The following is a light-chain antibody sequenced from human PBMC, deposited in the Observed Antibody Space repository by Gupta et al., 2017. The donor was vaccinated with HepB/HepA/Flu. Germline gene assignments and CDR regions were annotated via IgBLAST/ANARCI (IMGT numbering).Light chain of an antibody. CDR1: SSDVGGFTY. Sequence: QSALTQPRSVSGSPGQSVAISCTDTSSDVGGFTYVSWYQHHPGKAPKLLIYDVTNRPSGVPDRFSGSKSGITASLTISGLQAEDEADYYCCSYATINTDFVFGGGTKVTVL. V-gene: IGLV2-11*01. CDR3: CSYATINTDFV. CDR2: DVT. J-gene: IGLJ2*01.